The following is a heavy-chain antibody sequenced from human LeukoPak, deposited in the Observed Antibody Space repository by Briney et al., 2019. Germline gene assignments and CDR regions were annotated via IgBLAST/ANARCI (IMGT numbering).Heavy chain of an antibody. CDR3: AREGVGPSCYDY. V-gene: IGHV1-18*01. CDR2: ISAYNGNT. CDR1: GYTFTTYD. J-gene: IGHJ4*02. Sequence: ASVKVSCKASGYTFTTYDINWVRQATGRGLEWMGWISAYNGNTNYAQKLQGRVTMTTDTSTSTAYMELRSLRTDDTAVYYCAREGVGPSCYDYWGQGTLVTVSS. D-gene: IGHD2-2*01.